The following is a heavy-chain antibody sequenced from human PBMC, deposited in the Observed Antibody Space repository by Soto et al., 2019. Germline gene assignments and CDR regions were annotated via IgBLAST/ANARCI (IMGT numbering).Heavy chain of an antibody. CDR3: ARDIYSYGSVGTPDI. CDR1: GFSFSRQA. D-gene: IGHD5-18*01. CDR2: ISNDGNRQ. Sequence: GSLRLSCVASGFSFSRQAMHWVRQAPGKGLEWVAAISNDGNRQLYADSVKDRFTISRDNSRNTLDLQMNNLRTEDTGVYFCARDIYSYGSVGTPDIWGQGTMVTVSS. J-gene: IGHJ3*02. V-gene: IGHV3-30-3*01.